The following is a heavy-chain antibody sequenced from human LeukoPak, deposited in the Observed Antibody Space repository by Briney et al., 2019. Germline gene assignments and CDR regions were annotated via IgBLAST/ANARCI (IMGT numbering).Heavy chain of an antibody. J-gene: IGHJ4*02. CDR2: ISGGGGDT. Sequence: VGSLRLSCAASGFTFSTYAMTWVRQAPGKGLEWVSAISGGGGDTSYADSVKGRFTISRDNSKNTVYLQMNSLRAEDTAVYYCAKDGVYSGSYYEDYWGQGTLVTVSS. D-gene: IGHD1-26*01. CDR1: GFTFSTYA. CDR3: AKDGVYSGSYYEDY. V-gene: IGHV3-23*01.